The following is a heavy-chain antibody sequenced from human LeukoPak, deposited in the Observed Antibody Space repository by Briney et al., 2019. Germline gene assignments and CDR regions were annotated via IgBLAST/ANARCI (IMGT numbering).Heavy chain of an antibody. CDR1: GFTFSNAW. V-gene: IGHV3-15*01. Sequence: PGGSLRLSCAASGFTFSNAWMSWVRQAPGKGLEWVGRIKSKTDGGTTDYAAPVKGRSTTSTDESKNTLYLQMNSLKTEDTAVYYCTTGITMVRGVIHLIDYWGQGTLVTVSS. CDR2: IKSKTDGGTT. D-gene: IGHD3-10*01. J-gene: IGHJ4*02. CDR3: TTGITMVRGVIHLIDY.